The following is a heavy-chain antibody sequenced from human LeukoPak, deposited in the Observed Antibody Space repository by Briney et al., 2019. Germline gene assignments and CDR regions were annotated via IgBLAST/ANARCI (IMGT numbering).Heavy chain of an antibody. D-gene: IGHD5-24*01. J-gene: IGHJ4*02. CDR3: AKDLGEMATIDY. CDR1: GFTFSSYG. CDR2: IRYDGSNK. Sequence: PGGSLRLSCAASGFTFSSYGMHWVRQAPGKGPEWVAFIRYDGSNKYYADSVKGRFTISRDNSKNTLYLQMNSLRAEDTAVYYCAKDLGEMATIDYWGQGTLVTVSS. V-gene: IGHV3-30*02.